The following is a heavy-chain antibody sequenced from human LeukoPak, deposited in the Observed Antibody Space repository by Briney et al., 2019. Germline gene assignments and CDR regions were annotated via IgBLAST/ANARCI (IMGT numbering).Heavy chain of an antibody. Sequence: GGSLRLSCAASGFTFSSYAMSWVRQAPGKGLEWVSAISGSGGSTYYADSVKGRFTISRDNSKNTLYLQMNSLRAEDTAVYYCAKVLLYYYESSGYLPDYWGQGTLVTVSS. CDR2: ISGSGGST. CDR1: GFTFSSYA. V-gene: IGHV3-23*01. D-gene: IGHD3-22*01. J-gene: IGHJ4*02. CDR3: AKVLLYYYESSGYLPDY.